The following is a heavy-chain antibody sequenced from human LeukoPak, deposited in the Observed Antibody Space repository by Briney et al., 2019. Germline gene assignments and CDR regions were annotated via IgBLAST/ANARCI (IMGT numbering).Heavy chain of an antibody. J-gene: IGHJ3*02. CDR1: GYTFTGYY. CDR3: ARAGRRGGNAEDI. CDR2: IIPILGIA. D-gene: IGHD4-23*01. V-gene: IGHV1-69*04. Sequence: GASVKVSCKASGYTFTGYYMHWVRQAPGQGLEWMGRIIPILGIANYAQKFQGRVTITADKSTSTAYMELSSLRSEDTAVYYCARAGRRGGNAEDIWGQGTMVTVSS.